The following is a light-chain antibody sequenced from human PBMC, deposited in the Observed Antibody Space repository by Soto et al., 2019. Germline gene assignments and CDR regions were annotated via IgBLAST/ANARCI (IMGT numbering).Light chain of an antibody. J-gene: IGKJ1*01. CDR2: GAS. CDR3: HQYGSAPAWT. V-gene: IGKV3-20*01. Sequence: EIVLTQSPGTLSLFPGERATLSCRASQSISSSYLAWYQQKPGQAPRLLIHGASNRATGIPDRFSGAGSGTDFNLTISRREPEDFAVYYWHQYGSAPAWTFGQGTKVEIK. CDR1: QSISSSY.